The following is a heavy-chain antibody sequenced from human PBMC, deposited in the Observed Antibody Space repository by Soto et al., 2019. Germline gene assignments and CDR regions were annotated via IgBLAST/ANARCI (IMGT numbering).Heavy chain of an antibody. Sequence: VQLLESGGGLVQPGGSLRLSCAASGFTFSSYAMSWVRQAPGKGLEWVSAISGSGGSTYYADSVKGRFTISRDNSKNTRYRQMNSRRAEDTAVYYCAKGGWGSWTGGYWGQGTLVTVSS. CDR2: ISGSGGST. J-gene: IGHJ4*02. D-gene: IGHD6-13*01. CDR3: AKGGWGSWTGGY. V-gene: IGHV3-23*01. CDR1: GFTFSSYA.